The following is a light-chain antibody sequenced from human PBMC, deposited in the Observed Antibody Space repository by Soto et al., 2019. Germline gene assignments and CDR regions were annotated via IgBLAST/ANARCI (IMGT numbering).Light chain of an antibody. J-gene: IGKJ1*01. CDR2: DVS. V-gene: IGKV1-5*01. CDR1: QTVGGW. Sequence: DIQMTQSPSTLSASVVNRVTITGRGSQTVGGWVAWDQQKPGKAPKLLSYDVSSLEVGVPSRFSGSGSGTEIPTTIRSVQPDDLATYFCQQYDGCPRAFGQGTKVDIK. CDR3: QQYDGCPRA.